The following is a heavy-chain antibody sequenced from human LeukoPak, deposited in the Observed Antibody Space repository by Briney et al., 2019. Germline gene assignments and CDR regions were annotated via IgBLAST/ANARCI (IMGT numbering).Heavy chain of an antibody. CDR3: AVLLVVPPPSHSNPNYYYYMDV. CDR1: GGTFSSYA. J-gene: IGHJ6*03. V-gene: IGHV1-69*05. D-gene: IGHD4-11*01. Sequence: GSSVKVSCKASGGTFSSYAISWVRQAPGQGLEWMGGIIPIFGTANYAQKFQGRVTITTDESTSTAYMELSSLRSEDTAVYYCAVLLVVPPPSHSNPNYYYYMDVWGKGTTVTVSS. CDR2: IIPIFGTA.